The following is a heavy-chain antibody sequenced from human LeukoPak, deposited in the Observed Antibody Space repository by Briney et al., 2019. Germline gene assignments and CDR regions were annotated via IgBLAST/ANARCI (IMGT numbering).Heavy chain of an antibody. Sequence: SETLSLTCAVYGGSFSGYYWSWIRQPPGKGLEWIGEINHSGSTNYNPSLKSRVTISVDTSKNQFSLKLSSVTAADTAVYYCARDLRGSCSSTSCPLARWFDPWGQGTLVTVSS. V-gene: IGHV4-34*01. J-gene: IGHJ5*02. CDR1: GGSFSGYY. CDR2: INHSGST. CDR3: ARDLRGSCSSTSCPLARWFDP. D-gene: IGHD2-2*01.